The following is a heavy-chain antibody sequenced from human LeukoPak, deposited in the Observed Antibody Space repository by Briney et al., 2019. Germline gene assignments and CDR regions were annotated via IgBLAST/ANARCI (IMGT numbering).Heavy chain of an antibody. D-gene: IGHD2-15*01. CDR2: ISAYNGNT. J-gene: IGHJ3*02. Sequence: ASVKVSCKASGYAFTSYGISWVRQPPGQGLEWMGWISAYNGNTNYAPKLQDRVTMTTDTSTSTAYMELRSLRSDDTAVYYCAREDCSGGSCYSLSLTPVFHVFDIWGQGTMVTVSS. CDR1: GYAFTSYG. CDR3: AREDCSGGSCYSLSLTPVFHVFDI. V-gene: IGHV1-18*01.